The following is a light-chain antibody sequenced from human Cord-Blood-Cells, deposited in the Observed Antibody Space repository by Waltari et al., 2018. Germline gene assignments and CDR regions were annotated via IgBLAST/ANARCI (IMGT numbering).Light chain of an antibody. J-gene: IGKJ4*01. Sequence: DIQMTQSPSSLSASVGDRVTITCQASQDISNYLNWYQQKPRKAPKLLIYDASKLETGGPSRFSGSGSGTDFTLAISSLQHEEIATYYGQQYDNLPVTFGGGTKVDIK. CDR2: DAS. CDR1: QDISNY. V-gene: IGKV1-33*01. CDR3: QQYDNLPVT.